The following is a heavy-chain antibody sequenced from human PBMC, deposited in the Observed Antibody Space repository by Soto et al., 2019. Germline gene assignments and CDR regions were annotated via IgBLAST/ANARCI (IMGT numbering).Heavy chain of an antibody. V-gene: IGHV3-23*01. J-gene: IGHJ4*02. CDR1: GFSFHTYA. Sequence: VQLLESGGGLVQPGGSLRLSCAASGFSFHTYAMFWVRQAPGGGLEWVSSLSGSGGSTNYADSVKGRFTISRDNSKDTLYLQMNNLRADDTAMYYCAKDLRDWGFFDYWGLGTLVTVSS. CDR2: LSGSGGST. D-gene: IGHD3-16*01. CDR3: AKDLRDWGFFDY.